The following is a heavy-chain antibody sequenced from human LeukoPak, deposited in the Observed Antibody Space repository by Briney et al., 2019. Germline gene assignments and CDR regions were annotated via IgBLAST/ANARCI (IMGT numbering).Heavy chain of an antibody. J-gene: IGHJ4*02. CDR3: ARVGPGSSWYY. V-gene: IGHV1-8*03. CDR1: GYTFTSYD. CDR2: MNPNSGNT. Sequence: ASVKVSCKASGYTFTSYDINWVRQATGQGLEWMGWMNPNSGNTGYAQKFQGRVTITADESTSTAYMELSSLRSEDTAVYYCARVGPGSSWYYWGQGTLVTVSS. D-gene: IGHD6-13*01.